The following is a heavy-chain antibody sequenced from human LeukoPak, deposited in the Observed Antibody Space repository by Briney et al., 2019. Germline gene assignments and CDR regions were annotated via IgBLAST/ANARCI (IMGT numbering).Heavy chain of an antibody. D-gene: IGHD2-21*02. CDR2: IKSKTDGGTT. CDR3: TTDSECGGDCFDY. V-gene: IGHV3-15*07. CDR1: GFTFSNAW. Sequence: GGSLRLSCAASGFTFSNAWMNWVRQAPGKVLEWVGRIKSKTDGGTTDYAAPVKGRFTISRDDSKNTLYLQMNSLKTEDTAVYYCTTDSECGGDCFDYWGQGTLVTVSS. J-gene: IGHJ4*02.